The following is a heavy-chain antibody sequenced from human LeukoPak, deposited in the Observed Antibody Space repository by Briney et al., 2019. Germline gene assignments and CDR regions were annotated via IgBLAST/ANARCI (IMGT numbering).Heavy chain of an antibody. J-gene: IGHJ4*02. CDR2: IIPIFGTA. CDR3: ATFDSSGYYLFDY. Sequence: SVKVSCKASGGTFSSYAISWVRQAPGQGLEWMGGIIPIFGTANYAQKFQGRVTITADESTSTAYMELSSLRSEDTAVYYCATFDSSGYYLFDYWGQGTLVTVSS. CDR1: GGTFSSYA. V-gene: IGHV1-69*13. D-gene: IGHD3-22*01.